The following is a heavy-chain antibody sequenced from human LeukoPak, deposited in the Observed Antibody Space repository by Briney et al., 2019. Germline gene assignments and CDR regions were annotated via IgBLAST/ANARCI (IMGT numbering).Heavy chain of an antibody. D-gene: IGHD2-2*01. J-gene: IGHJ4*02. CDR1: GSSISTGRY. Sequence: SEPLSLPCALSGSSISTGRYWGWIRPPPGKGLEWIGSIYQSGSTYYNPSLKSRVTISVDTSKNQFSLNLRSVTAADTAVYYCARSLSTAGIDYWGQGTLVTVSS. CDR3: ARSLSTAGIDY. CDR2: IYQSGST. V-gene: IGHV4-38-2*01.